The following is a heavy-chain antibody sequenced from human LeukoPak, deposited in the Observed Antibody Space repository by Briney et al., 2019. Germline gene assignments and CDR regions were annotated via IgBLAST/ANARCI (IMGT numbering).Heavy chain of an antibody. CDR3: ARRREDTAMVPDY. D-gene: IGHD5-18*01. J-gene: IGHJ4*02. Sequence: GESLKISCKGSGYSFTNYWIAWVRQMPGKGLEWVGVIHPGDSDTRYSPSFQGQVTISADKSISTAYLQWSSLKASDTAMYYCARRREDTAMVPDYWGQGTLVTVSS. CDR1: GYSFTNYW. V-gene: IGHV5-51*01. CDR2: IHPGDSDT.